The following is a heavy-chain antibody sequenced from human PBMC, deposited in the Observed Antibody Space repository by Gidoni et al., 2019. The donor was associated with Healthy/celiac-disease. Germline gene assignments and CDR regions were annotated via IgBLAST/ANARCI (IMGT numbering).Heavy chain of an antibody. CDR1: GGSISSSTW. CDR2: IYHSGST. J-gene: IGHJ4*02. D-gene: IGHD6-6*01. CDR3: ASSSIAARPATDY. V-gene: IGHV4-4*02. Sequence: QVQLQQSGPGLVQPSGTLSLTCAVSGGSISSSTWWSWVRQPPGKGLEWIGEIYHSGSTNYNPSLKSRVTISVDKSKNQFSLKLSSVTAADTAVYYCASSSIAARPATDYWGQGTLVTVSS.